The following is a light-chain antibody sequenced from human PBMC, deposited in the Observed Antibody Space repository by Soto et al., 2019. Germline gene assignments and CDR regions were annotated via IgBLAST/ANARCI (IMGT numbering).Light chain of an antibody. J-gene: IGKJ1*01. Sequence: MPRAPATISMSAGERATLSCRASQSVSSNLAWYQQKPGQAPRLLIYGASTRATGIPARFSGSGSGKVCTLSITGVPFEGFDVCSCQHYNTWPPCTFDQGTKVDIK. CDR1: QSVSSN. CDR3: QHYNTWPPCT. CDR2: GAS. V-gene: IGKV3-15*01.